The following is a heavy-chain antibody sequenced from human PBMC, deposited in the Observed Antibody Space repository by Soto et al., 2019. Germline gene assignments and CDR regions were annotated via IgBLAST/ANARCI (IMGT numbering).Heavy chain of an antibody. Sequence: GASVKVSCKASGYTFTSYAMHWVRQAPGQRLEWMGWINAGNGNTKYSQKFQGRVTITRDTSASTAYMELSSLRSEDTAVYYCAGYSSSPLYYYYYGMDVWGQGTTVTVSS. CDR1: GYTFTSYA. V-gene: IGHV1-3*01. D-gene: IGHD6-13*01. CDR3: AGYSSSPLYYYYYGMDV. CDR2: INAGNGNT. J-gene: IGHJ6*02.